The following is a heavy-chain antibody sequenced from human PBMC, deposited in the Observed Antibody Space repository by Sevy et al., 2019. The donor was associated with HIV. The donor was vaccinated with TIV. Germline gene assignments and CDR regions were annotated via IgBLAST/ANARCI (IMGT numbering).Heavy chain of an antibody. CDR2: IYGSGGIT. J-gene: IGHJ3*02. CDR1: GFTFSNYA. CDR3: AGGRYDSSGSFDAFDI. D-gene: IGHD3-22*01. Sequence: QLGGSLRLSCAVSGFTFSNYAMNWVRQAPGKGLEWVSTIYGSGGITYYADSVRGRFTISRDNSKNTLYLQMNSLRAEDTAVYYCAGGRYDSSGSFDAFDIWGQGTRVTVSS. V-gene: IGHV3-23*01.